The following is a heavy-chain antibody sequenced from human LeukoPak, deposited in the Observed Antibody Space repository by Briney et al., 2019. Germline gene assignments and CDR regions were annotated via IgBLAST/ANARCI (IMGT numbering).Heavy chain of an antibody. CDR2: ISGSGGST. V-gene: IGHV3-23*01. CDR1: GFTFSSYA. J-gene: IGHJ4*02. Sequence: QPGGSLRLSCAASGFTFSSYAMSWVRQAPGKGLEWVSAISGSGGSTYYADSVKGRFTISRDNSKNTLYLQMNSLRAEDTAVYYCAKDTEGRHYYDSSGYYDYWGQGTLVTVSS. D-gene: IGHD3-22*01. CDR3: AKDTEGRHYYDSSGYYDY.